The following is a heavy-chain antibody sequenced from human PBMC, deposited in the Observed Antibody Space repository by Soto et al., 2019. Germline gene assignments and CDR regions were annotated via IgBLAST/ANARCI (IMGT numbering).Heavy chain of an antibody. CDR3: TTYYSSSWYTPLDY. Sequence: GGSLRLSCAASGFTFSNAWMNWVRQAPGKGLEWVGRIKSKTDGGTTDYAAPVKGRFTISRDDSKNTLYLQMNSLKTEDTAVYYCTTYYSSSWYTPLDYWGQGTLVTVSS. CDR1: GFTFSNAW. J-gene: IGHJ4*02. V-gene: IGHV3-15*07. CDR2: IKSKTDGGTT. D-gene: IGHD6-13*01.